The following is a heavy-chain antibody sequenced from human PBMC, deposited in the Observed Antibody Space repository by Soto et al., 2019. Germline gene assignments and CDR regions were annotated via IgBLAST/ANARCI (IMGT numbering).Heavy chain of an antibody. CDR1: GFTFSSYG. CDR2: IWYDGSNK. CDR3: ARLYGSGSHDY. Sequence: QVQLVESGGGVVQPGRSLRLSCAASGFTFSSYGMHWVRQAPGKGLEWVAVIWYDGSNKYYADSVKGRFTISRDNSKNTLYLQMNSLRAEDMAVYYCARLYGSGSHDYWGQGTLVTVSS. J-gene: IGHJ4*02. D-gene: IGHD3-10*01. V-gene: IGHV3-33*01.